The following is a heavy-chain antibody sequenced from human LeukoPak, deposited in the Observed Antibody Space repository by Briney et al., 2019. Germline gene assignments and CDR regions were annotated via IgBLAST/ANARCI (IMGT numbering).Heavy chain of an antibody. J-gene: IGHJ4*02. Sequence: GGSLRLSCAASGFTFSSYWMHWVRQAPGKGLEWVAFIRYDGSNKYYADSVKGRFTISRDNSKNTLYLQMNRLRAEDTAVYYCAKDRERGYRFDYWGQGTLVTVSS. CDR3: AKDRERGYRFDY. V-gene: IGHV3-30*02. CDR1: GFTFSSYW. CDR2: IRYDGSNK. D-gene: IGHD5-18*01.